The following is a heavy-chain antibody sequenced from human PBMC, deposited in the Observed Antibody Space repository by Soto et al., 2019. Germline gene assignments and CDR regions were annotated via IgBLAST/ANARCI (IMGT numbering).Heavy chain of an antibody. CDR3: ARWMKASAAGTASGAFDI. CDR1: GYTFTSYY. D-gene: IGHD6-13*01. Sequence: ASWKVSCKSYGYTFTSYYMNWGRQAPGQGLEWMGIINPSGGSISYAQRFQGRVTMTRGTSKSTVYMGLSHLRSEDTAVYYCARWMKASAAGTASGAFDIWRQGSMVSVS. V-gene: IGHV1-46*01. J-gene: IGHJ3*02. CDR2: INPSGGSI.